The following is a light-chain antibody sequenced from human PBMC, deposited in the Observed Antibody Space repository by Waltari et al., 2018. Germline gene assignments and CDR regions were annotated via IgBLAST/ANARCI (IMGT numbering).Light chain of an antibody. V-gene: IGKV3-15*01. CDR3: QQYNDWPRT. Sequence: EIVMTQSPVTLSVSPGDRVTLSCRASQYVGWKVGWYQQTPGQAPRLLIYGASTRAPGIPARFSGSGSGTYFTLTISSLQPEDFAVYYCQQYNDWPRTFGQGTKLEI. CDR2: GAS. J-gene: IGKJ2*01. CDR1: QYVGWK.